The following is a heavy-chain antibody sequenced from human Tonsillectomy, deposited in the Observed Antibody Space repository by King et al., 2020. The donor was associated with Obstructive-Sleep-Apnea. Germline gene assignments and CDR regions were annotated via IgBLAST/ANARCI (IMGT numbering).Heavy chain of an antibody. CDR3: GGDHGAGDWFDP. Sequence: VQLQESGPGLVKPSETLSLTCTVSGGSISSYYWSWIRQPPGKGLEWIGYIYYSGSTNSHPSLKSRVTISVDTSKNQFSLRLNSVTAADTAVYYCGGDHGAGDWFDPWGQGTLVTVSS. J-gene: IGHJ5*02. CDR2: IYYSGST. CDR1: GGSISSYY. V-gene: IGHV4-59*01. D-gene: IGHD3-10*01.